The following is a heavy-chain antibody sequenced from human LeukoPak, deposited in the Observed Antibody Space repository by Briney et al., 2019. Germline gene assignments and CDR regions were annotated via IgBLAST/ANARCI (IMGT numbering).Heavy chain of an antibody. J-gene: IGHJ6*03. V-gene: IGHV3-21*01. D-gene: IGHD3-3*01. CDR1: GFTFSSYS. Sequence: GGSLRLSCAASGFTFSSYSMNWVRQAPEKGLEWVSSISSSSSYIYYADSVKGRFTISRDNAKNTLYLQMNSLRAEDTAVYYCAKAPYYDFWSGYYRVNYYYYMDVWGKGTTVTVSS. CDR2: ISSSSSYI. CDR3: AKAPYYDFWSGYYRVNYYYYMDV.